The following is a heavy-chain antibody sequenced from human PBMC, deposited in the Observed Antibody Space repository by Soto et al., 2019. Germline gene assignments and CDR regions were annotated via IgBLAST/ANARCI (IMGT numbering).Heavy chain of an antibody. V-gene: IGHV4-34*01. J-gene: IGHJ4*02. CDR1: GGSFSGYY. Sequence: QVQLQQWGAGLLKPSETLSLTCAVYGGSFSGYYWSWIRQPPGKGLEWIGEINHSGSTNYSPSLKSRVTISVDTSKNQFSLKLSSVTAADTAVYYCARDSARPYYFDYWGQGTLVTVSS. D-gene: IGHD1-26*01. CDR2: INHSGST. CDR3: ARDSARPYYFDY.